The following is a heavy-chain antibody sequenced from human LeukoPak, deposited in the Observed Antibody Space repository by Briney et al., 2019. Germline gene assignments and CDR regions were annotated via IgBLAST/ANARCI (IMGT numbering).Heavy chain of an antibody. V-gene: IGHV1-2*06. Sequence: ASVKVSCKASGYTFTSYDVNWVRQATGQGLEWMGRINPNSGGTDYAQKFQGRVTMTRDTSISTAYMELSRLISDDTAVYYCARVDSGHDYGPSWGQGTMVTVSS. J-gene: IGHJ3*01. D-gene: IGHD5-12*01. CDR1: GYTFTSYD. CDR3: ARVDSGHDYGPS. CDR2: INPNSGGT.